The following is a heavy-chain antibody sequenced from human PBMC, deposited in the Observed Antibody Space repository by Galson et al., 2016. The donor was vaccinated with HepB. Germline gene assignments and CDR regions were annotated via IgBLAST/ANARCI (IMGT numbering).Heavy chain of an antibody. CDR3: ARVGFGRSYGQGCDY. D-gene: IGHD3-16*01. V-gene: IGHV3-30*04. CDR1: GLTFTGYA. CDR2: ISYDGSNK. Sequence: SLRLSCAASGLTFTGYAIHWVRQAPGKGLEWVAVISYDGSNKYYADSVKGRFTISRDDSKNTLYLQMDSLRPEDTAVYYCARVGFGRSYGQGCDYWGQGTLVTVSS. J-gene: IGHJ4*02.